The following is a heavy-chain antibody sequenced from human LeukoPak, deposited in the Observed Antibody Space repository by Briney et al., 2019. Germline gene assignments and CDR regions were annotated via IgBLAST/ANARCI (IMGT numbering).Heavy chain of an antibody. CDR3: AGIVAGYFAY. Sequence: PSETLSLTCTVSGGSLSSYYWSWVRQPAGKGLEWSGRIYTSGSTNYTPSLKSRVTMSVDTSKNQCSLKLSSVTAADTAVYYCAGIVAGYFAYWGQGTLVTVSS. J-gene: IGHJ4*02. D-gene: IGHD5-12*01. CDR2: IYTSGST. V-gene: IGHV4-4*07. CDR1: GGSLSSYY.